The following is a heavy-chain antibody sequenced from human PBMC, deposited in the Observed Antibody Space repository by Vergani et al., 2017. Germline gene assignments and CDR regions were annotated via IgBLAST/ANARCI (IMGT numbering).Heavy chain of an antibody. V-gene: IGHV4-39*01. J-gene: IGHJ6*02. Sequence: QLQLQESGPGLVKPSATLSLTCSVSGASIRSSNYYWGWIRQPPGKGLEWIASIYYSGSTYYNPSLKSRVTISVDTSKNQFSLKLSSVTAADSAIYYCARHRGSGGFFPSSYFYGMDVWGHGTKVTVSS. CDR1: GASIRSSNYY. D-gene: IGHD3-10*01. CDR2: IYYSGST. CDR3: ARHRGSGGFFPSSYFYGMDV.